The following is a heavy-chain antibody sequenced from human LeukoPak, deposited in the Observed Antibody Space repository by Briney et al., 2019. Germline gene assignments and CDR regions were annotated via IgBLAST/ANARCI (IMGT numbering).Heavy chain of an antibody. D-gene: IGHD1-14*01. CDR2: ISAYNGNT. CDR3: ARDYRPNYYYYMDV. Sequence: GASVKVSCKASGYTFTSYGISWVRQAPGQGLEWMGWISAYNGNTNYAQKRQGRVTMTTDTSTSTAYMELRSLRSDDAAVYYCARDYRPNYYYYMDVWGKGTTVTVSS. CDR1: GYTFTSYG. V-gene: IGHV1-18*01. J-gene: IGHJ6*03.